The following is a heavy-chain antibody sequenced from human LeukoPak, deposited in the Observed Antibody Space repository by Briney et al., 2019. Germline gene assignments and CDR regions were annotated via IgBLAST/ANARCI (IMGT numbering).Heavy chain of an antibody. Sequence: GASVKVSCKASGGTFSSYAISWVRQAPGQGLEWMGGIIPIFGTANYAQKFQGRVTITADESTSTAYMELSSLRPEDTAVYYCARGYYYDSSGFPSPYYFDYWGQGTLVTVSS. J-gene: IGHJ4*02. D-gene: IGHD3-22*01. CDR3: ARGYYYDSSGFPSPYYFDY. CDR1: GGTFSSYA. CDR2: IIPIFGTA. V-gene: IGHV1-69*01.